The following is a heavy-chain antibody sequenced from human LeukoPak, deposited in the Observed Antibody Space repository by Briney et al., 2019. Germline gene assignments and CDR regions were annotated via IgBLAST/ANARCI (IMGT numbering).Heavy chain of an antibody. CDR2: IIPIFGTA. D-gene: IGHD5-18*01. CDR1: GGTFSSYA. Sequence: SVKVSYKASGGTFSSYAISWVRQAPGQGLEWMGGIIPIFGTANYAQKLQGRVTITADKSTSTAYMELSSLRSEDTAVYYCARGRDTAMVFDYWGQGTLVTVSS. V-gene: IGHV1-69*06. CDR3: ARGRDTAMVFDY. J-gene: IGHJ4*02.